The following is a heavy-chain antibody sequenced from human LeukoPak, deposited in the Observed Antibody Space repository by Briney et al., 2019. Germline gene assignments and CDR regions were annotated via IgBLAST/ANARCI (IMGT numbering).Heavy chain of an antibody. V-gene: IGHV1-2*02. CDR3: ARVKNDAFDI. CDR2: INPNSGGT. J-gene: IGHJ3*02. Sequence: AAVKVSCKASGYTFAGYYMHWVRQAPGQGLGWMGWINPNSGGTNYSQKFQGRVTMTRDTSTSTAYMELSRLRSDDTAAYYCARVKNDAFDIWGQGTMVTVSS. CDR1: GYTFAGYY.